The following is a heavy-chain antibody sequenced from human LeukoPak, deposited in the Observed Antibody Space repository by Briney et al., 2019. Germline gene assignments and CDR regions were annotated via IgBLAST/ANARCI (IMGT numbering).Heavy chain of an antibody. V-gene: IGHV4-39*01. Sequence: SETLSLTFTVSGGSISSSSYYWGWIRHPPGKGLEWIGSIYYSGSTYYNPSLKSRVTISVDTSKNQFSLKLSSVTAADTAVYYCATDDFWSGYYAHYWGQGTLVTVSS. CDR2: IYYSGST. D-gene: IGHD3-3*01. CDR3: ATDDFWSGYYAHY. J-gene: IGHJ4*02. CDR1: GGSISSSSYY.